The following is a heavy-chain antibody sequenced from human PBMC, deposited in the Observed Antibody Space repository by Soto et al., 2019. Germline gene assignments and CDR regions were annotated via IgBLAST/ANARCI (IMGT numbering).Heavy chain of an antibody. D-gene: IGHD2-15*01. CDR2: ISGSGGST. Sequence: GGSLRLSCAASGFTFSSYAMSWVRQAPGKGLEWVSAISGSGGSTYYADSVKGRFTISRDNSKNTLYLQMNSLRAEDTAVYYCATSRKRYCSGGSCYSVDYWGQGTLVTVSS. J-gene: IGHJ4*02. CDR1: GFTFSSYA. CDR3: ATSRKRYCSGGSCYSVDY. V-gene: IGHV3-23*01.